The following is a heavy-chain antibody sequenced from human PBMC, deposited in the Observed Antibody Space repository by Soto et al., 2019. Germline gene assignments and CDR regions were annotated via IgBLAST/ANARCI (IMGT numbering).Heavy chain of an antibody. Sequence: QVQLVQSGAEVKKPGSSVKVSCKASGGTFTTYPINWVRQAPGQGLEWMGGIIPMFGTTNYAQKFQGRVTITADESTSTAYMELSSLRSEDTAMYSCARQFTDGDYQYWGQGTLVTVSS. CDR1: GGTFTTYP. D-gene: IGHD4-17*01. CDR3: ARQFTDGDYQY. J-gene: IGHJ4*02. CDR2: IIPMFGTT. V-gene: IGHV1-69*01.